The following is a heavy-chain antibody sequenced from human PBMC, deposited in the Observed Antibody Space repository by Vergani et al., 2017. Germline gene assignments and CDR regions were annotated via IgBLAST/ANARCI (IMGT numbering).Heavy chain of an antibody. J-gene: IGHJ1*01. CDR2: INTNTGNP. Sequence: QVQLVQSGSELKKPGASVKVSCKASGYTFTSYAMNWVRQAPGQGLEWMGWINTNTGNPTYAQGFTGRFVFSLDTSVSTAYLQISSLKAEDTAVYYCARGQSDTGYYVWGSYRYYFQHWGQGTLVTVSS. CDR1: GYTFTSYA. V-gene: IGHV7-4-1*02. D-gene: IGHD3-16*02. CDR3: ARGQSDTGYYVWGSYRYYFQH.